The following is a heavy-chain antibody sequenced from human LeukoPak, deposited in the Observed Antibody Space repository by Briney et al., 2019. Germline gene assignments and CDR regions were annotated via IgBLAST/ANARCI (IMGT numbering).Heavy chain of an antibody. J-gene: IGHJ5*02. Sequence: GGSLRLSCEVSGFTFSSHWMHWVRQAPGKGPVWVSRTNTDGTTTNYADSVKGRFTISRDNAKNTVYLQMNSLRAEDTAVYYCARDKPKLRYFDWLHSTPRVVLWFDPWGQGTLVTVSS. CDR1: GFTFSSHW. V-gene: IGHV3-74*01. CDR3: ARDKPKLRYFDWLHSTPRVVLWFDP. CDR2: TNTDGTTT. D-gene: IGHD3-9*01.